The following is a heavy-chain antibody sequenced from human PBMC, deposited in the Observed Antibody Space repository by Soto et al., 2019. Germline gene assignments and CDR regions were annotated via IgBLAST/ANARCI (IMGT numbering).Heavy chain of an antibody. CDR2: INHSGST. D-gene: IGHD2-2*01. V-gene: IGHV4-34*01. J-gene: IGHJ4*02. CDR1: GGSFSGYY. CDR3: ATGTCSSTSCYVPDY. Sequence: SETLSLTCAVYGGSFSGYYWSWIRQPPGKGLEWIGEINHSGSTNYNPSLKSRVTISVDTSKNQFSLKLSSVTAADTAVYYCATGTCSSTSCYVPDYWGQGTLVTVSS.